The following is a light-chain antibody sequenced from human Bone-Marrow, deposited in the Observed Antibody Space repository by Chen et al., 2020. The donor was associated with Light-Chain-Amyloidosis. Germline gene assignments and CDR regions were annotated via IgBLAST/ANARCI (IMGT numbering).Light chain of an antibody. V-gene: IGLV3-25*03. CDR1: DLPTKY. CDR2: RDT. J-gene: IGLJ2*01. Sequence: SYELTQPPSVSVSPGQTARITCSGDDLPTKYAYWYQQKPGQAPVLVIHRDTERPSGISERFSGSSSGTTATLTNSGVQAADEADYHCQSADSSGTYEVIFGGGTKLTVL. CDR3: QSADSSGTYEVI.